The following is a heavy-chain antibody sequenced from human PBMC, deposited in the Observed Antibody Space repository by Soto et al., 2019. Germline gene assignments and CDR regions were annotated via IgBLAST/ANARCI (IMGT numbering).Heavy chain of an antibody. Sequence: ASVKVSCKASGYTFTGYYMHWVRQAPGQGLERMGWINPNSGGTNYAQKFQGRVTMTRDTSISTAYMELSRLRSDDTAVYYCARGHGYSYENYFDYWGQGTPVTVSS. CDR3: ARGHGYSYENYFDY. J-gene: IGHJ4*02. CDR2: INPNSGGT. V-gene: IGHV1-2*02. D-gene: IGHD5-18*01. CDR1: GYTFTGYY.